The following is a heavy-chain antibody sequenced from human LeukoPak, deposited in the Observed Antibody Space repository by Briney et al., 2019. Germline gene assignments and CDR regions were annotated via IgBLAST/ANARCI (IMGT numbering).Heavy chain of an antibody. CDR3: ASGTGYSSSWYFPH. V-gene: IGHV1-69*04. J-gene: IGHJ4*02. D-gene: IGHD6-13*01. Sequence: SVKVSCKASGGTFSSYAISWVRQAPGQGLEWMGRIIPILGIANYAQKFQGRVTITADKSTSTAYMELSSLRSEDTAVYYRASGTGYSSSWYFPHWGQGTLVTVSS. CDR1: GGTFSSYA. CDR2: IIPILGIA.